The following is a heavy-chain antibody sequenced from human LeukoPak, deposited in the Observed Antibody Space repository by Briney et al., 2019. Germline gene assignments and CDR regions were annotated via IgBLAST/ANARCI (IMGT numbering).Heavy chain of an antibody. Sequence: SETLSLTCAVSGYSISSGYYWGWIWQPPGKGLEWIGSIYHSGSTYYNPSLKSRVTISVDTSKNQFSLKLSSVTAADTAVYYCALFDGGYWGQGTLVTVSS. J-gene: IGHJ4*02. CDR1: GYSISSGYY. CDR3: ALFDGGY. D-gene: IGHD2-15*01. V-gene: IGHV4-38-2*01. CDR2: IYHSGST.